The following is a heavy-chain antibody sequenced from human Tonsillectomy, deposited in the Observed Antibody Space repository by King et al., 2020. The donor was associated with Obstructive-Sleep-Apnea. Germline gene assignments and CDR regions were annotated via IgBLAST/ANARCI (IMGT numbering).Heavy chain of an antibody. J-gene: IGHJ4*02. CDR3: PGDGGSGWSLI. Sequence: VQLQESGPGLVKPSETLSLTCTVSGGSISGSSYYWGWIRQPPGKGLEWIGNIYYRGSPDYNPSLKSRAAISVDTSKNQFSLKLISVTAADTAVYYCPGDGGSGWSLIWGQGALVTVSS. CDR2: IYYRGSP. D-gene: IGHD6-19*01. CDR1: GGSISGSSYY. V-gene: IGHV4-39*07.